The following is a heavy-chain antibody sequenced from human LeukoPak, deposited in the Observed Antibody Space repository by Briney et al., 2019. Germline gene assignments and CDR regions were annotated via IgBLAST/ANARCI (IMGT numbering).Heavy chain of an antibody. J-gene: IGHJ4*02. CDR3: ARETVTRPSPVRVPESNFDY. V-gene: IGHV1-69*04. CDR1: GGTFSSYA. D-gene: IGHD4-17*01. Sequence: SVKVSCKASGGTFSSYAICWVRQAPGQGLEWMGRIIPILGIANYAQKFQGRVTITADKSTSTAYMELSSLRSEDTAVYYCARETVTRPSPVRVPESNFDYWGQGTLVTVSS. CDR2: IIPILGIA.